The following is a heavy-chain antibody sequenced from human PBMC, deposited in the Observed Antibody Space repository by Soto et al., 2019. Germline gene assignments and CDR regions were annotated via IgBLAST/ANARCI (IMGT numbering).Heavy chain of an antibody. CDR1: GFTFSSYW. D-gene: IGHD3-3*01. CDR2: IKQDGSEK. CDR3: ARAPILRFLEWLLFDC. V-gene: IGHV3-7*01. J-gene: IGHJ4*02. Sequence: PGGSLRLSCAASGFTFSSYWMSWVRQAPGKGLEWVANIKQDGSEKYYVDSVKGRFTISRDNAKNSLYPQMNSLRAEDTAVYYCARAPILRFLEWLLFDCWGQGTPVTVSS.